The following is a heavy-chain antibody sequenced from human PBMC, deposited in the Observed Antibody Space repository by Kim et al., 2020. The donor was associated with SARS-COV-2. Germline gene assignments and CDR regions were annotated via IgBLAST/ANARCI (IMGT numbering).Heavy chain of an antibody. CDR1: GFTFSSYG. Sequence: GGSLRLSCAASGFTFSSYGMHWVRQAPGKGLEWVAVISYDGSEIHYADSVEGRFSISRDNSKKTLYLQTNSLRAEDAAVYYCAKVIPTVTTPLGVMDVWGQGTTVTVSS. J-gene: IGHJ6*02. CDR3: AKVIPTVTTPLGVMDV. D-gene: IGHD4-17*01. CDR2: ISYDGSEI. V-gene: IGHV3-30*18.